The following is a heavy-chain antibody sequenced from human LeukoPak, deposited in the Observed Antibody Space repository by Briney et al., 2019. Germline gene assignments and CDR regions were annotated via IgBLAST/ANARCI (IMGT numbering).Heavy chain of an antibody. CDR1: GYTFTSYW. J-gene: IGHJ5*02. V-gene: IGHV5-51*01. D-gene: IGHD4-17*01. CDR2: IYPGDSHT. CDR3: ARHKSTVTIYWFDP. Sequence: KNGESLKTSCKGSGYTFTSYWIGWVRQMPGKGLEWMGIIYPGDSHTRYSPSFQGHVTISADKSISTAYLQWSSLKASDTAMYYCARHKSTVTIYWFDPWGQGTLVTVSS.